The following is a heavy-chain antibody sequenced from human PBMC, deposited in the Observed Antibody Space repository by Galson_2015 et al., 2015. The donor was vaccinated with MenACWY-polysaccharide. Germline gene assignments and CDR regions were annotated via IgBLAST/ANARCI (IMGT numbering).Heavy chain of an antibody. CDR3: APGFDGIWGSGAHLEDGY. V-gene: IGHV3-48*01. J-gene: IGHJ4*02. CDR2: ISGSSSTI. Sequence: SLRLSCAASGFTFSSYSTNWVRQAPGKGLEWVSSISGSSSTIYYADSVKGRFTISRDNAKNSLYLQMNSLRAEDTAVYYCAPGFDGIWGSGAHLEDGYWGQGTLVTVSS. D-gene: IGHD3-16*01. CDR1: GFTFSSYS.